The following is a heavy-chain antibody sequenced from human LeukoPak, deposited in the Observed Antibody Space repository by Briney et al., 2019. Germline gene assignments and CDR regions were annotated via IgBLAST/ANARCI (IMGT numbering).Heavy chain of an antibody. V-gene: IGHV3-30*18. CDR1: GFTFSNYG. CDR3: AKDNVAAAGRYFDY. CDR2: ISYDGSNK. J-gene: IGHJ4*02. D-gene: IGHD6-13*01. Sequence: AGTLSLTCAASGFTFSNYGMHWVRQAPGKGLEWVALISYDGSNKYFADSVKGRFTISRDNSKNTLYLQMHSLRAEDTAVYYCAKDNVAAAGRYFDYWGQGTLVTVSS.